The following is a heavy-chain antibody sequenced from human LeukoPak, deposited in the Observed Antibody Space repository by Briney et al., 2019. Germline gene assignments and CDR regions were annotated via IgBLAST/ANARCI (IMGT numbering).Heavy chain of an antibody. J-gene: IGHJ4*02. CDR1: GFTVSSNY. CDR3: ARAPKVCSGGSCYSG. V-gene: IGHV3-53*01. CDR2: IYSGGST. Sequence: GGSLRLSCAASGFTVSSNYMNWVRQAPGKGLEWVSVIYSGGSTYYADSVKGRFTISRDNSKNTLYLQMNSLRAEDTAVYYCARAPKVCSGGSCYSGWGQGTLVTVSS. D-gene: IGHD2-15*01.